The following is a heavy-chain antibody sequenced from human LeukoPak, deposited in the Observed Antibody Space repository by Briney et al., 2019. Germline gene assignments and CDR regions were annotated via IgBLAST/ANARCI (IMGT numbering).Heavy chain of an antibody. V-gene: IGHV1-69*05. CDR2: INPIFGTA. Sequence: SVKVSCKASGGTFSSYAISWVRQAPGQGLEWMGGINPIFGTANYAQKFQGRVTITTDESTSTAYMELSSLRSEDTAVYYCAREDGGSYFRYYFDYWGQGTLVTVPS. J-gene: IGHJ4*02. D-gene: IGHD1-26*01. CDR3: AREDGGSYFRYYFDY. CDR1: GGTFSSYA.